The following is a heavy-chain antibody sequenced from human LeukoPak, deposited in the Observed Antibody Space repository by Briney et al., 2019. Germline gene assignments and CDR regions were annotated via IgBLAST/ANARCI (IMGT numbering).Heavy chain of an antibody. D-gene: IGHD1-1*01. Sequence: GGSLRLSCVASGFNFSKTDMHWVRQPTGKSLEWVSGIGSTGDTNYPGSVKGRFTIPREIGKNSLYLQINGLRAEDTAVYYCASRTSWYYGLDVWGQGTTVTVSS. J-gene: IGHJ6*02. V-gene: IGHV3-13*01. CDR3: ASRTSWYYGLDV. CDR1: GFNFSKTD. CDR2: IGSTGDT.